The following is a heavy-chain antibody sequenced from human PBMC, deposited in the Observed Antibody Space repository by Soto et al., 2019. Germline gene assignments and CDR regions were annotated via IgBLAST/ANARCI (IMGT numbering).Heavy chain of an antibody. CDR1: GGSVNTYY. V-gene: IGHV4-59*02. CDR3: ARGRPWELYDY. J-gene: IGHJ4*02. Sequence: QVQLQESGPGLVKPSETLSLTCTVSGGSVNTYYWSWIRQPPGKGLEWIGYIYYSGNTNYNPSLKSRVTISVATSKNQFSLKLSSMTAADTAVYFCARGRPWELYDYWGQGTLVTVSS. D-gene: IGHD1-26*01. CDR2: IYYSGNT.